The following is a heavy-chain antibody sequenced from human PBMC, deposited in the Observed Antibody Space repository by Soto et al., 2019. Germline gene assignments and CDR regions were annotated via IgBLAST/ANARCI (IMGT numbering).Heavy chain of an antibody. V-gene: IGHV3-7*03. CDR3: ASRPPEVNYYGVFDY. CDR2: IKQDGSEK. J-gene: IGHJ4*02. D-gene: IGHD3-10*01. CDR1: GFTFSSYW. Sequence: GSLRLSCAASGFTFSSYWMTWVRQAPGKGLEWVANIKQDGSEKYYVDSVKGRFTISRDNAKNSLFLQMNSLRAEDTAVYYCASRPPEVNYYGVFDYWGQGTPVTVSS.